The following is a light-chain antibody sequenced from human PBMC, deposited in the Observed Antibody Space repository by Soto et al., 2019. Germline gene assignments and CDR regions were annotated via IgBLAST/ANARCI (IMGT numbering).Light chain of an antibody. Sequence: QSALTQPASVSGSPGQSITISCTGTSSDVGSYNYVSWYQHHPGKAPKVIIYEVANRPSEISNRFSGSKSGNTAYLTISGLQAEDEADCYCSSYTTTNTVVFAGGTKLTVL. CDR2: EVA. CDR3: SSYTTTNTVV. J-gene: IGLJ2*01. CDR1: SSDVGSYNY. V-gene: IGLV2-14*01.